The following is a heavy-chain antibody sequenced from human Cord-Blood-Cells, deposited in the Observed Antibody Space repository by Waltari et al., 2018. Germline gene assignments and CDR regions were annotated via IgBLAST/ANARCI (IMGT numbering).Heavy chain of an antibody. D-gene: IGHD5-12*01. CDR1: GGSFSGYY. CDR2: INHSGST. CDR3: ARGPAQRDGYNDY. J-gene: IGHJ4*02. Sequence: QVQLQQWGAGLLKPSETLSLTCAVYGGSFSGYYWSWIRQPPGKGLEWIGEINHSGSTNYNPSLKSRVTISVATSKNQFSLTLSSVTAADTAVYDCARGPAQRDGYNDYWGQGTLVTVSS. V-gene: IGHV4-34*01.